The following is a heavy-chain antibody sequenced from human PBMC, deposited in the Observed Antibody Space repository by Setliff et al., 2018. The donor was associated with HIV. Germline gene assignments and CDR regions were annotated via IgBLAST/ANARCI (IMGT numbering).Heavy chain of an antibody. J-gene: IGHJ4*02. Sequence: GGSLRLSCAASGFTFSSYSMNWVRQAPGKGLEWVSSISSSSSYIYYADSVKGRFTISRDNAKNSLYLQMNSLRAEDTAAYYCARGPYYYDSSGPFDYWGQGRLVTVSS. D-gene: IGHD3-22*01. CDR2: ISSSSSYI. CDR3: ARGPYYYDSSGPFDY. V-gene: IGHV3-21*01. CDR1: GFTFSSYS.